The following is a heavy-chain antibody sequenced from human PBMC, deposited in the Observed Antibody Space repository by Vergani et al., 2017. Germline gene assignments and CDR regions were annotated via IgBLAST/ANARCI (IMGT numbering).Heavy chain of an antibody. CDR2: VSGSGGST. CDR3: AKDGEGYSYGYRHFDY. J-gene: IGHJ4*02. D-gene: IGHD5-18*01. CDR1: GFTFSSFA. Sequence: EVQLLESGGGLVQPGGSLRLSCAASGFTFSSFAMSWVRQAPGKGLEWVSAVSGSGGSTYYADSVKGRFTISRDNSKNTLYLQMNSRRAEDTAVYYCAKDGEGYSYGYRHFDYWGQGTLVTVSS. V-gene: IGHV3-23*01.